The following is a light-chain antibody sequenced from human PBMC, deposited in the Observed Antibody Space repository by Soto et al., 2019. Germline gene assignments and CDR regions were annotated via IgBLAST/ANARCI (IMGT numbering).Light chain of an antibody. Sequence: QSALTQPASVSGSPGQSITISCTGTSSDVGGYNYVSWYQQHPGKAPKLMIYDVSNRPSGVSNRFSGSKSGNTASLTISGFQAEDEADYYCSSYTSSSTPCVFGTGTKLTVL. J-gene: IGLJ1*01. V-gene: IGLV2-14*01. CDR3: SSYTSSSTPCV. CDR1: SSDVGGYNY. CDR2: DVS.